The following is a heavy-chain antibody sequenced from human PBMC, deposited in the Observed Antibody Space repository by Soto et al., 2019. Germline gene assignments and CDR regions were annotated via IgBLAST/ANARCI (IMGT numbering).Heavy chain of an antibody. CDR3: ARIYDYIWGSYRLSLNYMDV. V-gene: IGHV4-34*01. CDR1: GGSFSGYY. CDR2: INHSGST. Sequence: TLSLTCAVYGGSFSGYYWSWIRQPPGKGLEWIGEINHSGSTNYNPSLKSRVTISVDTSKNQFSLKLSSVTAADTAVYYCARIYDYIWGSYRLSLNYMDVWGKGTTVTVSS. J-gene: IGHJ6*03. D-gene: IGHD3-16*02.